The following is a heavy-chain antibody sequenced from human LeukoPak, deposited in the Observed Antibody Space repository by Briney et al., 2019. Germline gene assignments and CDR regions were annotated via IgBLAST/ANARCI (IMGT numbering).Heavy chain of an antibody. J-gene: IGHJ4*02. CDR2: INSDGSST. D-gene: IGHD6-19*01. Sequence: PGGSLRLSCAASGFTFSSYWMHWVRQAPGKGLVWVSRINSDGSSTSYADSVKGRFTISRDNAKNTLYLQMNSLRAEDTAVYYCARDRDSSGWYAYFDYWGQGTLVTVSS. CDR1: GFTFSSYW. CDR3: ARDRDSSGWYAYFDY. V-gene: IGHV3-74*01.